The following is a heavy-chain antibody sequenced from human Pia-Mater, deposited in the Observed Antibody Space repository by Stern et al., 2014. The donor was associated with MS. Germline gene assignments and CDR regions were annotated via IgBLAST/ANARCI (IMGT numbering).Heavy chain of an antibody. D-gene: IGHD4-17*01. V-gene: IGHV4-30-4*01. CDR2: IYYSGRN. J-gene: IGHJ4*02. CDR3: ARMKTGLRENRGFDF. Sequence: QVQLQESGPGLVKPSETLSLTCTVSGDSINSGDFPWSWVRQSPGKGLEWIGYIYYSGRNYNNPSLKSRVTMSIDTSTNQFSLNLTSVTAADTALYFCARMKTGLRENRGFDFWGQGTQVTVSS. CDR1: GDSINSGDFP.